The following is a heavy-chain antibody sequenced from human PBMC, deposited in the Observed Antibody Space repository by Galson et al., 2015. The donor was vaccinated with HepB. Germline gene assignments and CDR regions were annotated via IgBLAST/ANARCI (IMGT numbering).Heavy chain of an antibody. CDR2: INTNTGNP. Sequence: SVKVSCKASGYTFTSYAMNWVRQAPGQGLEWMGWINTNTGNPTYAQGFTGRFVFSLDTSVSTAYLQISSLKAEDTAVYYCARVSLSSGIAVAGTISFVVTPTYYFDYWGQGTLVTVSS. D-gene: IGHD6-19*01. J-gene: IGHJ4*02. CDR1: GYTFTSYA. CDR3: ARVSLSSGIAVAGTISFVVTPTYYFDY. V-gene: IGHV7-4-1*02.